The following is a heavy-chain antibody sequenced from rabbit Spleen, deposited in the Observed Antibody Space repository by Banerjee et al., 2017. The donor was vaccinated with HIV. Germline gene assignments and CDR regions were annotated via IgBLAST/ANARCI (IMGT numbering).Heavy chain of an antibody. V-gene: IGHV1S45*01. CDR2: INAATGKP. D-gene: IGHD2-1*01. J-gene: IGHJ4*01. CDR3: ARDLVGVIGWNFYL. Sequence: QEQLVESGGGLVQPEGSLTLTCKASGFYFSDRDVMCWVRQAPGKGLEWIACINAATGKPVYATWASGRFTISRTSSTTVTLRMASLTAADRATYFCARDLVGVIGWNFYLWGQGTLVTVS. CDR1: GFYFSDRDV.